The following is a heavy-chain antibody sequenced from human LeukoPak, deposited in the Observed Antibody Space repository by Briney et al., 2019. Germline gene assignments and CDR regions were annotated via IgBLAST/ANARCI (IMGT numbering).Heavy chain of an antibody. CDR2: VDPEDGET. V-gene: IGHV1-69-2*01. CDR1: GYTFTDYY. CDR3: ATAERPTVVVPAANDY. D-gene: IGHD2-2*01. J-gene: IGHJ4*02. Sequence: ATVKISCKVSGYTFTDYYMHWVQQAPGKGLEWMGLVDPEDGETIYAEKFQGRVTITADTSTDTAYMELSSLSSEDTAVYYCATAERPTVVVPAANDYWGQGTLVTVSS.